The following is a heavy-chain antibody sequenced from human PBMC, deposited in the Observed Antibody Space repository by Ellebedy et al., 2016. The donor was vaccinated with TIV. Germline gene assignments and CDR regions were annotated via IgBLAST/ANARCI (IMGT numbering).Heavy chain of an antibody. CDR3: ARGVPFCSGGSCYYYFDY. CDR2: IYYGGST. D-gene: IGHD2-15*01. J-gene: IGHJ4*02. V-gene: IGHV4-59*01. CDR1: GGSINSYY. Sequence: MPSETLSLTCTVSGGSINSYYWSWIRQPPGKGLEWVGYIYYGGSTNQNPSLKSPVTTSADPSKNQFSLKLSSVTAADTAVYYCARGVPFCSGGSCYYYFDYWGQGTLVTVSS.